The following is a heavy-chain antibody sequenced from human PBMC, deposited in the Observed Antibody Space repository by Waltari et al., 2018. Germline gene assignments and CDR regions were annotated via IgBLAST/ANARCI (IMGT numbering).Heavy chain of an antibody. V-gene: IGHV3-7*01. J-gene: IGHJ1*01. CDR1: GLPFSRYW. CDR3: ASRGEYFQH. Sequence: EVQLVESGGGLVQPGGSLRLSCEVSGLPFSRYWLSWVRQAPGKGVGWVANIDQNGSEKYYVDSVRGRFTISRHNAKNSLYLQMNSLRAEDTAVYYCASRGEYFQHWGQGTLVTVSS. CDR2: IDQNGSEK.